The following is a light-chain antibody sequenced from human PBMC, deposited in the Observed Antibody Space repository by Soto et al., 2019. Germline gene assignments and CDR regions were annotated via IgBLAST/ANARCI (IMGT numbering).Light chain of an antibody. Sequence: EIVFTQSPGTLSLSPGERATLSCRASQSVSNNYLAWYQQKPGQAPRLLIYGAYNRAPGIPGRFSGSGYGTDFTLTISSLEPEDFAVYYCQQSSNSFGQGTRLEL. CDR2: GAY. V-gene: IGKV3D-20*02. CDR1: QSVSNNY. CDR3: QQSSNS. J-gene: IGKJ5*01.